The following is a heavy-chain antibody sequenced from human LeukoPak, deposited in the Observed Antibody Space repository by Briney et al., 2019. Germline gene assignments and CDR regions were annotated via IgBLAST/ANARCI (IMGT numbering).Heavy chain of an antibody. CDR2: ISGSGGTT. J-gene: IGHJ4*02. D-gene: IGHD3-9*01. CDR3: AKGLINDWSALEN. CDR1: GFTFNNYA. Sequence: GGSLRLSCAASGFTFNNYAMTWVRQAPGQGLEWVSAISGSGGTTYYADSMRGRFTISRDNSKNTLYLQMNSLRAEDTAVYYCAKGLINDWSALENWGQGTLVTVSS. V-gene: IGHV3-23*01.